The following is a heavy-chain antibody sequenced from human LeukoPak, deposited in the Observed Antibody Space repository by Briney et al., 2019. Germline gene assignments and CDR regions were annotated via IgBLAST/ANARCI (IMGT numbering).Heavy chain of an antibody. CDR1: GFTFSTYS. Sequence: GGSLRLSCAGSGFTFSTYSMNWVRQAPGKGLEWVSYISGSSRSIYYTDAVKGRFTISRDNAKNSLYLQMSSLRPEDTAVYYCARDRTKATIVTTDFDSWGQGTLVTVSS. CDR2: ISGSSRSI. CDR3: ARDRTKATIVTTDFDS. D-gene: IGHD4-11*01. V-gene: IGHV3-48*01. J-gene: IGHJ4*02.